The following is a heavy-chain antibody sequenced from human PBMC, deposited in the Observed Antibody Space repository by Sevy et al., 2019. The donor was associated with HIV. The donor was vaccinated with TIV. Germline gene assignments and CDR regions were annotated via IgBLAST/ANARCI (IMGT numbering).Heavy chain of an antibody. V-gene: IGHV3-7*01. CDR1: GFTFSNYG. D-gene: IGHD5-12*01. J-gene: IGHJ4*02. CDR2: INQDGSEK. CDR3: EREQINGYKPDYFDS. Sequence: GGSLRLSCAASGFTFSNYGMSWVRQAPGKGLECVANINQDGSEKYYLDSVKGRFIVSSDNAKNSMYLQMKSLSAEDSAVYYCEREQINGYKPDYFDSWGQGTLVTVSS.